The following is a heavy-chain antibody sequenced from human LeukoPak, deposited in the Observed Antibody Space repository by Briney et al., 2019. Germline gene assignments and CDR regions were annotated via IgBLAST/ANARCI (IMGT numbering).Heavy chain of an antibody. J-gene: IGHJ4*02. V-gene: IGHV3-53*01. CDR3: ARGEDTNGSPFDY. CDR1: GFTVNDNY. D-gene: IGHD2-8*01. Sequence: GGSLRLSCVVSGFTVNDNYMNWVRQAPGKGLEWVSIIYSDGTTCYADSVKGRFIISRDKSKNTLFLQMNSLRAEDTALYYCARGEDTNGSPFDYWGQGTLVTVSS. CDR2: IYSDGTT.